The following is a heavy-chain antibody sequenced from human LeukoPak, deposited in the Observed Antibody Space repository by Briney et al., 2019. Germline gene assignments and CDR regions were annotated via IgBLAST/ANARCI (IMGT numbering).Heavy chain of an antibody. CDR2: IYHSGST. CDR3: ARQLLRFGESDY. Sequence: PSETLSLTCAVSGYSISSGYYWGWIRQPPGKGLEWIGSIYHSGSTYYNPSLKSRVTISVDTSKNQFSLKLSSVTAADTAVYYCARQLLRFGESDYWGQGTLVTVSS. CDR1: GYSISSGYY. D-gene: IGHD3-10*01. V-gene: IGHV4-38-2*01. J-gene: IGHJ4*02.